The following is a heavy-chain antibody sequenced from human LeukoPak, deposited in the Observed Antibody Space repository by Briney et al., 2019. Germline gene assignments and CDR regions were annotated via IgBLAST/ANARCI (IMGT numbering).Heavy chain of an antibody. V-gene: IGHV4-59*01. CDR2: TYYSGST. Sequence: SETLSLTCTVSGGSISSYYWSWIRQPPGKGLEWIGYTYYSGSTNYNPSLKSRVTISVDTSKNQFSLKLSSVTAADTAVYYCARSPPTTVTTSRYWYFDLWGRGTLVTVSS. D-gene: IGHD4-17*01. CDR3: ARSPPTTVTTSRYWYFDL. J-gene: IGHJ2*01. CDR1: GGSISSYY.